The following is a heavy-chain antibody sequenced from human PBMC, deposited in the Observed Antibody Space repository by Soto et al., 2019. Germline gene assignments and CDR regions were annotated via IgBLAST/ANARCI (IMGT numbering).Heavy chain of an antibody. J-gene: IGHJ5*02. CDR3: ARVPGGYCSGGSCYSGRFDP. CDR2: INPNSGGT. CDR1: GYTFTGYY. Sequence: QVQLVQSGAAVKKPGASVKVSCKASGYTFTGYYMHWVRQAPGHGLEWMGWINPNSGGTNYAQKFQGRVTMTRDTSISTAYMELSRLRSDDTAVYYCARVPGGYCSGGSCYSGRFDPWGQGTLVTVSS. D-gene: IGHD2-15*01. V-gene: IGHV1-2*02.